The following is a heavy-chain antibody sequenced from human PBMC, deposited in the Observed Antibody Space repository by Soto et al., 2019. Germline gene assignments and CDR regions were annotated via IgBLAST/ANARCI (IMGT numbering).Heavy chain of an antibody. V-gene: IGHV3-21*06. CDR1: RFTFSDYS. J-gene: IGHJ1*01. CDR2: ISSRGSFI. D-gene: IGHD1-26*01. Sequence: PGGSLRLSCTGSRFTFSDYSINWVRQAPGKGLEWVSSISSRGSFIYYADSLQGRLTISRDNVKNLVFLQMRSLTPEDTALYFCVRVPSGAETDQITPFQHWGQGT. CDR3: VRVPSGAETDQITPFQH.